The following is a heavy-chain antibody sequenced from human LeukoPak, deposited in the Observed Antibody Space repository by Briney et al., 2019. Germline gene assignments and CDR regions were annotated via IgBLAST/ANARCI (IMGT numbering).Heavy chain of an antibody. V-gene: IGHV4-34*01. CDR3: ARYRFGLLPAYYFDY. CDR1: GGSFSGYY. J-gene: IGHJ4*02. D-gene: IGHD2-21*02. CDR2: IYYSGST. Sequence: PSETLSLTCAVYGGSFSGYYWGWIRQPPGKGLECIGSIYYSGSTCYNPSLKSRVTISVDTSKNQFSLKLSSVTAADTAVYYCARYRFGLLPAYYFDYWGQGTLVTVSS.